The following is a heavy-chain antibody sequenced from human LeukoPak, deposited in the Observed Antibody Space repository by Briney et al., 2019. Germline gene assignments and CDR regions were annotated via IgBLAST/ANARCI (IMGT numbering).Heavy chain of an antibody. CDR1: GTTLSNYG. CDR2: ISAYNGNT. D-gene: IGHD2-15*01. CDR3: ARDCSGGTCYLDY. Sequence: ASVKVSWKASGTTLSNYGITWVRQAPGQGLEWMGWISAYNGNTNYAQKFQGRATMTTDTSTSTAYMELRSLRSDDTALYYCARDCSGGTCYLDYWGQGTLVTVSS. J-gene: IGHJ4*02. V-gene: IGHV1-18*01.